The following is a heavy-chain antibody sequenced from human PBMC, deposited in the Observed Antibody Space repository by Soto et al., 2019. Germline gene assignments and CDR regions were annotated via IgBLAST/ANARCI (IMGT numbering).Heavy chain of an antibody. CDR1: GFTFSSYA. Sequence: XGSLRLSCSGSGFTFSSYAMSWVRQAPGKGLEGVSVISGSGGSTYYADSVKGRFTISRDNSKNTLYLQMNSLRAEDAAVYYCAKMSGRVAVAARGFDHWGQGTLVTVSS. CDR3: AKMSGRVAVAARGFDH. D-gene: IGHD6-19*01. V-gene: IGHV3-23*01. CDR2: ISGSGGST. J-gene: IGHJ5*02.